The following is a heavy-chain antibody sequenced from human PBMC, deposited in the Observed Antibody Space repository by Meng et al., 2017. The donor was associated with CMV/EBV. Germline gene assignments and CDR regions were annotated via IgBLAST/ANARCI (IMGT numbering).Heavy chain of an antibody. V-gene: IGHV1-2*02. CDR3: ARGPAFSYDFWSGYYPGDYYYGMDV. D-gene: IGHD3-3*01. CDR2: INANSGGT. Sequence: ASVKVSCKASGYTFTGYYMHWVRQAPGQGLEWMGWINANSGGTNYAQKFQGRVTMTRDTSISTAYMELSRLRSDDTAVYYCARGPAFSYDFWSGYYPGDYYYGMDVWGQGTTVTVSS. J-gene: IGHJ6*02. CDR1: GYTFTGYY.